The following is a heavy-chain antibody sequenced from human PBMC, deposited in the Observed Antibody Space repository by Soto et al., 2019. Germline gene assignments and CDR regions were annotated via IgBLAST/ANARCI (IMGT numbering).Heavy chain of an antibody. J-gene: IGHJ4*02. CDR1: GFTFNNYG. V-gene: IGHV3-33*01. D-gene: IGHD1-26*01. CDR3: TRAAIKGELLDY. Sequence: GGSLRLSCAASGFTFNNYGMHWVRQAPGKGLEWVALIWHDGSNKGYADSVKGRFTISRDNSKNTLNLQMDSLRVEDTAVYYCTRAAIKGELLDYWGQGTQVTVSS. CDR2: IWHDGSNK.